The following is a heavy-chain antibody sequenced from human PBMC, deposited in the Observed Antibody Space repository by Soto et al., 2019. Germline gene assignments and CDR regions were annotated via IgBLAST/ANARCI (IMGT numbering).Heavy chain of an antibody. D-gene: IGHD3-16*02. CDR3: AHMGGLRLGELSSDDAFDI. V-gene: IGHV4-39*01. CDR2: IYYSGST. J-gene: IGHJ3*02. Sequence: SETLSLTCTVSGGSISSSSYYWGWIRQPPGKGLEWIGSIYYSGSTYYNPSLKSRVTISVDTSKNQFSLKLSSVTAADTAVYYCAHMGGLRLGELSSDDAFDIWGQGTMVTVSS. CDR1: GGSISSSSYY.